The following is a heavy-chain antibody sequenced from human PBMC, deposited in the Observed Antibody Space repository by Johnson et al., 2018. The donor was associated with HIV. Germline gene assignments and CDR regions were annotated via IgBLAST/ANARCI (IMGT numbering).Heavy chain of an antibody. J-gene: IGHJ3*02. CDR2: ISYDGSNK. Sequence: QVQLVESGGGVVQPGRSLRLSCAASGFTFSSYAMHWVRQAPGKGLEWVAVISYDGSNKYYADSVKGRFTISRDNAKKSMYLQMNSLRAEDTAVYYCARGWQQRAFDIWGQGTMVTVSS. CDR3: ARGWQQRAFDI. CDR1: GFTFSSYA. D-gene: IGHD6-13*01. V-gene: IGHV3-30-3*01.